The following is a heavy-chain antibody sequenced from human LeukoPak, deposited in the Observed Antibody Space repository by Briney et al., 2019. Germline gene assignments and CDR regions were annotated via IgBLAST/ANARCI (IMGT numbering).Heavy chain of an antibody. D-gene: IGHD5-18*01. CDR3: AARGYSYSDFDY. CDR2: IIPILGIA. CDR1: GGTFSSYA. J-gene: IGHJ4*02. Sequence: GSSVKVSCKASGGTFSSYAISWVRQAPGQGLEWMGRIIPILGIANYAQKFKGRVTITADKSTSTAYLERSSRRSEDTAVYSCAARGYSYSDFDYWGQRTLVTVSS. V-gene: IGHV1-69*04.